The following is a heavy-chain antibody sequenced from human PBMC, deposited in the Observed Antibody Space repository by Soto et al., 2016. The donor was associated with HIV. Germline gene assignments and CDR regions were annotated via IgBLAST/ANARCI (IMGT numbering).Heavy chain of an antibody. CDR1: GFTFSGSA. V-gene: IGHV3-73*01. J-gene: IGHJ4*02. CDR2: IRSKANSYAT. D-gene: IGHD6-13*01. CDR3: TREEGQQLVSFDY. Sequence: EVQLVESGRGLVQPGGSLKLSCAASGFTFSGSAMHWVRQASGKGLEWVGRIRSKANSYATAYAASVKGRFTISRDDSKNTAYLQMNSLKTEDTAVYYCTREEGQQLVSFDYWGQGTLVTVSS.